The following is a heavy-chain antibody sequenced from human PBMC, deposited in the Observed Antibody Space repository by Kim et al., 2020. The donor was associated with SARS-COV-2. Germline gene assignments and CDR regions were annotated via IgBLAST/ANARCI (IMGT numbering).Heavy chain of an antibody. CDR3: ARDGTGNYHLDY. J-gene: IGHJ4*02. CDR1: GFIFSDHG. V-gene: IGHV3-33*05. D-gene: IGHD1-1*01. Sequence: GGSLRLSCAASGFIFSDHGMHWVRRAPGKGLEGVGVVSLDGRKTVYTDSLKGRFTVSRDNLRHTVYLQMNSRRVEDTAVYYCARDGTGNYHLDYCGEGTPVSASS. CDR2: VSLDGRKT.